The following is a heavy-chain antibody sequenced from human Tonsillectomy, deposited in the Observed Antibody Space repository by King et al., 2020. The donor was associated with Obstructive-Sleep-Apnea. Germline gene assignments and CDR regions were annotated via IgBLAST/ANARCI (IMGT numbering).Heavy chain of an antibody. J-gene: IGHJ4*02. CDR1: GFTFSNYA. CDR2: LSHDGSNK. V-gene: IGHV3-30*04. D-gene: IGHD5-12*01. Sequence: QLVQSGGGVVQPGRSLRLSCAASGFTFSNYALHWVRQAPGKGLEWVAVLSHDGSNKYYADSVEGRFTISRDNSKNTLYLQMNSLRADDTAVYYCARDAGYSGYDYVDYWGQGTLVTVSS. CDR3: ARDAGYSGYDYVDY.